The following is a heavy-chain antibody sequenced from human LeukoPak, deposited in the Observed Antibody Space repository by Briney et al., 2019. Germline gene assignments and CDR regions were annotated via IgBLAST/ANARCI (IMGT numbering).Heavy chain of an antibody. CDR2: INHSGST. CDR1: GGSFSGYY. Sequence: KPSETLSLTCAVYGGSFSGYYWSWIRQPPGKGLEWIGEINHSGSTNYNPSLKSRVTISVDTSKNQFSLKLSSVTAADTAVYYCARGPHCDFWSGPAELDPWGQGTLVTVSS. D-gene: IGHD3-3*01. V-gene: IGHV4-34*01. CDR3: ARGPHCDFWSGPAELDP. J-gene: IGHJ5*02.